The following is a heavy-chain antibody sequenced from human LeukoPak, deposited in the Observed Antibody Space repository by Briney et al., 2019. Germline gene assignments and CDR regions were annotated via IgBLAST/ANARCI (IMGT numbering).Heavy chain of an antibody. CDR3: ARGLDYGDLTDYFDY. Sequence: SETLSLTCAVYGGSFSGYYWSWIRQPPGKGLEWIGEINHSGSTNYNPSLKSRVTISVDTSKNQFSLKLSSVTAADTAVYYCARGLDYGDLTDYFDYRGQGTLVTVSS. D-gene: IGHD4-17*01. V-gene: IGHV4-34*01. J-gene: IGHJ4*02. CDR1: GGSFSGYY. CDR2: INHSGST.